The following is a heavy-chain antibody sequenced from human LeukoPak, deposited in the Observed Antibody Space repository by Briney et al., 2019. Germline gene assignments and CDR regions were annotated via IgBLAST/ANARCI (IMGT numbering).Heavy chain of an antibody. CDR3: ARVATPDVSSPLDF. D-gene: IGHD6-19*01. V-gene: IGHV4-4*07. CDR2: IFSSGGA. CDR1: GGSITGFC. Sequence: SETLSLTCAVSGGSITGFCWTWIRQPAGEGLQYIGRIFSSGGANYNPSLQSRVAMSVETSQNLFSLKLTSVTAADTAVYFCARVATPDVSSPLDFWGQGILVTVSS. J-gene: IGHJ4*02.